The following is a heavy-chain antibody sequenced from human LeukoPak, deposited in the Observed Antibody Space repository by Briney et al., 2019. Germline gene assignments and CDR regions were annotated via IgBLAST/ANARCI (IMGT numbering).Heavy chain of an antibody. CDR1: GLTFDDYA. V-gene: IGHV3-9*01. J-gene: IGHJ4*02. CDR3: ARAMTTVTNFDY. D-gene: IGHD4-17*01. CDR2: ISWNSGSI. Sequence: PGGSLRLSCAASGLTFDDYAMHWVRQAPGKGLEWVSGISWNSGSIGYADSVKGRFTISRDNAKNSLYLQMNSLRAEDTAVYYCARAMTTVTNFDYWGQGTLVTVSS.